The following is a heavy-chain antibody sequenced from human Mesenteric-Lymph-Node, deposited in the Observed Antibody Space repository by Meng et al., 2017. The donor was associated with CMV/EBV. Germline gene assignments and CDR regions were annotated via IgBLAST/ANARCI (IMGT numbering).Heavy chain of an antibody. V-gene: IGHV3-74*01. D-gene: IGHD2-2*02. CDR3: ARDQCSSTSCYKYFQH. J-gene: IGHJ1*01. CDR1: GFTFSSYW. Sequence: GGSLRLSCVASGFTFSSYWMHWVRQAPGKGLVWVSRINRDGSSTSYADSVKGRFTISRDNAKNTLYLQMNSLRAEDTAVYYCARDQCSSTSCYKYFQHWGQGTLVTVSS. CDR2: INRDGSST.